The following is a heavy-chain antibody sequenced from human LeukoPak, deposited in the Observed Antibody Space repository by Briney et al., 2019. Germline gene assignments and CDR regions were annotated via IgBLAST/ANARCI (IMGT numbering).Heavy chain of an antibody. CDR2: IRYDGSNK. Sequence: GGSLRLFCAASGFTFSSYGMHWVRQAPGKGLEWVAFIRYDGSNKYYADSVKGRFTISRDNSKNTLYLQMNSLRAEDTAVYYCAKAPSGGSWRFDYWGQGTLVTVSS. D-gene: IGHD2-15*01. CDR1: GFTFSSYG. CDR3: AKAPSGGSWRFDY. J-gene: IGHJ4*02. V-gene: IGHV3-30*02.